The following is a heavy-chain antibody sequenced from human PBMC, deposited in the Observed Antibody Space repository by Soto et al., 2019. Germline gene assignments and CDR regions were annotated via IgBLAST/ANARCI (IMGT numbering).Heavy chain of an antibody. CDR2: IYYSGST. Sequence: PSETLSLTCTVSGGSISSYYWSWIRQPPGKGLEWIGYIYYSGSTNYNPSLKSRVTISVDTSKNQFSLKLSSVTAADTAVYYCARDEVLTRTFDYRGQGTLVTVSS. CDR3: ARDEVLTRTFDY. V-gene: IGHV4-59*01. CDR1: GGSISSYY. J-gene: IGHJ4*02.